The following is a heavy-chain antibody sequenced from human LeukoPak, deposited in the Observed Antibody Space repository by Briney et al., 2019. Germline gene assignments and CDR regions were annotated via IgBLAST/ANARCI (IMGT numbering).Heavy chain of an antibody. V-gene: IGHV1-18*01. CDR3: ARDRWNGLDAFDI. CDR2: ISAYNGNT. J-gene: IGHJ3*02. CDR1: GYTFTSYD. D-gene: IGHD1-1*01. Sequence: GASVKVSCKASGYTFTSYDISWVRQAPGQGLEWMGWISAYNGNTNYAQKLQGRDTMTTDTSTSTAYMELRSLRSDDTAVYYCARDRWNGLDAFDIWGQGTMVTVSS.